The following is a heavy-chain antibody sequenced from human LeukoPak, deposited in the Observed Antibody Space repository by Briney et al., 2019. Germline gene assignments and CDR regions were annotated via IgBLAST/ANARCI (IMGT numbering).Heavy chain of an antibody. CDR2: INPNSGGT. J-gene: IGHJ4*02. CDR3: VRDYYDGSRNYFDY. V-gene: IGHV1-2*02. D-gene: IGHD3-22*01. CDR1: GYTFTTYY. Sequence: ASVKVSCKASGYTFTTYYMHWVRQAPGQGLEWMGWINPNSGGTNYAQKFQGRDTMTRDTSITTAYMELSRLTSDDTAVYYCVRDYYDGSRNYFDYWGQGTLVAVSS.